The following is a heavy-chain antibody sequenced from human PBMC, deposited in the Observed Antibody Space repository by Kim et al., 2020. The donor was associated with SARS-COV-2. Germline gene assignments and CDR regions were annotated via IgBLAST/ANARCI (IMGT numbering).Heavy chain of an antibody. V-gene: IGHV4-34*01. CDR1: GGSFSGYY. CDR2: INHSGST. CDR3: ASIAARRYYGMDV. D-gene: IGHD6-6*01. Sequence: SETLSLTCAVYGGSFSGYYWSWIRQPPGKGLEWIGEINHSGSTNYNPSLKSRVTISVDTSKNQFSLKLSSVTAADTAVYYCASIAARRYYGMDVWGQGTTVTVSS. J-gene: IGHJ6*02.